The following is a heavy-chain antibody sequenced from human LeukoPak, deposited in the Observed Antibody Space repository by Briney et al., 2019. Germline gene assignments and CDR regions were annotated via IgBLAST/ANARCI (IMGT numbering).Heavy chain of an antibody. CDR2: ISSSSSYI. J-gene: IGHJ4*02. Sequence: GGSLRLSCAASGFTFSNYGMHWVRQAPGKGLEWVSSISSSSSYIYYADSVKGRFTISRDNAKNSLYLQMNSLRAEDTAVYYCETGAAAPSDYWGQGTLVTVSS. V-gene: IGHV3-21*01. D-gene: IGHD2-2*01. CDR3: ETGAAAPSDY. CDR1: GFTFSNYG.